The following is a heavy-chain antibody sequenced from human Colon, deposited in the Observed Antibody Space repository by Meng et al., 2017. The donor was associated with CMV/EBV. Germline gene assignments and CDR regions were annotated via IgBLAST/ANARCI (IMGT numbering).Heavy chain of an antibody. CDR2: ISKTSSFI. Sequence: GGSLRLSCVGSGVTFGSYTLNWVRHAPGKGLEWVASISKTSSFINYADSVKGRFIISRENAMNTVHLQMNSLRVEDTAVYYCTRAILGPIIGEFEYWGQGTLVTVSS. CDR3: TRAILGPIIGEFEY. V-gene: IGHV3-21*06. CDR1: GVTFGSYT. J-gene: IGHJ4*02. D-gene: IGHD3-10*01.